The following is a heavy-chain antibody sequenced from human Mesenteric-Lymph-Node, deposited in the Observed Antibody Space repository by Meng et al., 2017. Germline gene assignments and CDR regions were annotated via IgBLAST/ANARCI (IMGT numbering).Heavy chain of an antibody. J-gene: IGHJ6*02. CDR2: IRSKAYGGTT. Sequence: GESLKISCTASGFTFGDYAMSWFRQAPGKGLEWVGFIRSKAYGGTTEYAASVKGRFTISRDDSKSIAYLQMNSLKTEDTAVYYCTRDLTGGGYSYGYYYYGMDVWGQGTTVTVSS. D-gene: IGHD5-18*01. CDR3: TRDLTGGGYSYGYYYYGMDV. CDR1: GFTFGDYA. V-gene: IGHV3-49*03.